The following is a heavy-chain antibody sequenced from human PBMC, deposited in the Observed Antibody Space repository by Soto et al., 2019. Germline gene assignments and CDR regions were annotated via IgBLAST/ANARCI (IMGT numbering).Heavy chain of an antibody. J-gene: IGHJ4*02. D-gene: IGHD3-22*01. V-gene: IGHV3-66*01. CDR2: IYSGGST. Sequence: EVQLVESGGGLVQPGGSLRLSCAASGFTVSSNYMSWVRQAPGKGLEWVSVIYSGGSTYYADSVKGRFTISRDNSKNTLDLQMNSLRAVDTGVYYCARGTYYYDSSGYFRGSNFAYWGQGALVSFSS. CDR3: ARGTYYYDSSGYFRGSNFAY. CDR1: GFTVSSNY.